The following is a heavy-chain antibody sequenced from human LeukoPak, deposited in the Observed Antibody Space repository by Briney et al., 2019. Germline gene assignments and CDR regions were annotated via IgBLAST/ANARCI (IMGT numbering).Heavy chain of an antibody. D-gene: IGHD1/OR15-1a*01. V-gene: IGHV4-39*01. Sequence: SETLSLTCTVSGGSISGSSYYWGWIRQPPGKGLEWIGSIYYSGSTFYNPSLKSRVTISVDTSKNQFSLKLSSVTAADTAVYYCARHNKLDYFDYWGQGTLVTVSS. CDR1: GGSISGSSYY. CDR3: ARHNKLDYFDY. J-gene: IGHJ4*02. CDR2: IYYSGST.